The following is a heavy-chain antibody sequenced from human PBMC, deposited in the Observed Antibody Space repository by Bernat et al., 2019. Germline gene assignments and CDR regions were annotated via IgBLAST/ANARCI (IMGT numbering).Heavy chain of an antibody. V-gene: IGHV4-59*01. CDR2: IYYSGST. Sequence: QVQLQESGPGLVKPSETLSLTCTVSGGSISSYYWSWIRQPPGKGLEWIGYIYYSGSTNYNPSLKSRVTISVDTSKNQFSLKLSSVTAVDTAVYYCARDLPSACSGGSCPHDAFDIWGQGTMVTVSS. D-gene: IGHD2-15*01. CDR1: GGSISSYY. CDR3: ARDLPSACSGGSCPHDAFDI. J-gene: IGHJ3*02.